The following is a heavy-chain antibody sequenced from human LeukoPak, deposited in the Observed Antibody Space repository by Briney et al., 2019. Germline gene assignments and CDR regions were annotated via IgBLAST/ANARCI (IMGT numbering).Heavy chain of an antibody. D-gene: IGHD4-17*01. Sequence: GRSLRLSCTASGFTFSTYGMHWVRQAPGKGLEWVALDGNVKVYADSVKGRFTISRDNSKNTLYLELNSLRVEDTAVYYCARVLTVTFDSWGQGTLVTVSS. CDR1: GFTFSTYG. CDR2: DGNVK. V-gene: IGHV3-33*01. J-gene: IGHJ4*02. CDR3: ARVLTVTFDS.